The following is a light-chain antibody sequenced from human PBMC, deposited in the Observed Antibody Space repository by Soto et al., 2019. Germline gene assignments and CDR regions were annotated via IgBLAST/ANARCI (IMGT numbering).Light chain of an antibody. CDR3: QQYNNYWT. Sequence: DLQMTQSPSTLSASVGDRVTITCRASQSISYWLAWYQQKPGKAPNLLIYKASSLESGVPSRFSGSGSGTEFTLTISSLQPDDFATYSCQQYNNYWTFGQGTKVEIK. J-gene: IGKJ1*01. CDR2: KAS. V-gene: IGKV1-5*03. CDR1: QSISYW.